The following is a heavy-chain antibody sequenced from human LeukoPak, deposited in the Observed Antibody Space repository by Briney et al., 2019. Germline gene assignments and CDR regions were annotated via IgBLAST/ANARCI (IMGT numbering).Heavy chain of an antibody. D-gene: IGHD1-1*01. J-gene: IGHJ4*02. CDR3: ARDGTSSFDY. CDR1: GGSISSYY. CDR2: IYYSGST. Sequence: SETLSLTCTVSGGSISSYYWSWIRQPPGKGLEWIGYIYYSGSTNYNPSLKSRVTISVDTSKNQFSLKLSSVTAADTAVYYCARDGTSSFDYWGQGTLLTVSS. V-gene: IGHV4-59*01.